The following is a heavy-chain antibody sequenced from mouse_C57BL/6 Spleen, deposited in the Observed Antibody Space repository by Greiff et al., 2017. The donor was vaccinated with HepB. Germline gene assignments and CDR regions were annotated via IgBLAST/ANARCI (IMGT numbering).Heavy chain of an antibody. CDR3: ARSSFTTVVAYYYAMDY. V-gene: IGHV1-52*01. CDR2: IDPSDSET. CDR1: GYTFTSYW. Sequence: QVQLQQPGAELVRPGSSVKLSCKASGYTFTSYWMHWVKQRPIQGLEWIGNIDPSDSETHYNQKFKDKATLTVDKSSSTAYMQLSSLTSEDSAVYYCARSSFTTVVAYYYAMDYWGQGTSVTVSS. D-gene: IGHD1-1*01. J-gene: IGHJ4*01.